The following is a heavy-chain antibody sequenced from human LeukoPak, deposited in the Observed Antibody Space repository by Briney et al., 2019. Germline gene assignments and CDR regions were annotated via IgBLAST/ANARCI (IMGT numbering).Heavy chain of an antibody. CDR2: ITVASGNT. D-gene: IGHD3-3*01. J-gene: IGHJ4*02. Sequence: ASVKVSCKTFGFTFITSSIYWVRQAPGQRLEWLGWITVASGNTRYSDNLQGRVTLTRDTSANTLYLDLSDLRSEDTAVYYCVAGTLGYWGQGTLVTVS. CDR3: VAGTLGY. CDR1: GFTFITSS. V-gene: IGHV1-3*01.